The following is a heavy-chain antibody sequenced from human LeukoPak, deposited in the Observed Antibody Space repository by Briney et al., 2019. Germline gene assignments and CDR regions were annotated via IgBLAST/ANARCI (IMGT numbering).Heavy chain of an antibody. V-gene: IGHV1-3*01. CDR3: ARDLDDILTGYIGY. CDR1: GYTFTSYA. Sequence: ASVKVSCKASGYTFTSYAMHWVRQAPGQRLEWMGWINAGNGNTKYSQKFQGRVTITRDTSASTAYMELSSLRSEDTAVYYCARDLDDILTGYIGYWGQGTLVTVSS. CDR2: INAGNGNT. D-gene: IGHD3-9*01. J-gene: IGHJ4*02.